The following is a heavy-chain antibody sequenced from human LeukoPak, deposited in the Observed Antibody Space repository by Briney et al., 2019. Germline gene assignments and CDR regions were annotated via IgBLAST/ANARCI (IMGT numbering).Heavy chain of an antibody. D-gene: IGHD3-9*01. Sequence: GASVKVSCKASGYTFTSYAMHWVRQAPGQRLEWMGWINAGNGNTKYSQKFQGRVTITRDTSASTAYMELSSLRSEDTAVYYCARPQEPILTGYYDAFDIWGQGTMVTVSS. V-gene: IGHV1-3*01. J-gene: IGHJ3*02. CDR3: ARPQEPILTGYYDAFDI. CDR2: INAGNGNT. CDR1: GYTFTSYA.